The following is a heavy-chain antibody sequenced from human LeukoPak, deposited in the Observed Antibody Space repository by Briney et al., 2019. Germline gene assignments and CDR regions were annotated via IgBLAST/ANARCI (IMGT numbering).Heavy chain of an antibody. CDR1: GGSFSGYY. CDR2: INHSGST. V-gene: IGHV4-34*01. J-gene: IGHJ4*02. Sequence: SETLSLTCAVYGGSFSGYYWSWIRQPPGKGLEWIGEINHSGSTNYNPSLKSRVTISVDTSKNQFSLKLSSVTAADTAVYYCARGHVVPAEQWLVYGGFDYWGQGTLVTVSS. CDR3: ARGHVVPAEQWLVYGGFDY. D-gene: IGHD6-19*01.